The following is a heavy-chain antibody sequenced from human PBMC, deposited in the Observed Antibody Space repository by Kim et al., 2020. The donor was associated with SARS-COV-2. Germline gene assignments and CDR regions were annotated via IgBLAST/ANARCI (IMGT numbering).Heavy chain of an antibody. Sequence: WIGNIYYSGSTNYNPPRKSRVTISVDTSKNQFSLKLSSVTAADTAVYYCARHEAPGDSGSYSDDYWFDPWGQGTLVTVSS. J-gene: IGHJ5*02. CDR3: ARHEAPGDSGSYSDDYWFDP. V-gene: IGHV4-59*08. CDR2: IYYSGST. D-gene: IGHD1-26*01.